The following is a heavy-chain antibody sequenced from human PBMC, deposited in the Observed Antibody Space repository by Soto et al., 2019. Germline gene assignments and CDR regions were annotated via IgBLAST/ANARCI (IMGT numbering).Heavy chain of an antibody. V-gene: IGHV4-59*01. CDR3: AAYDSEGYFDY. CDR1: GDSITNFH. D-gene: IGHD3-22*01. Sequence: SSETLSLTCTVSGDSITNFHWSWIRQPPGKGLEWIGYVYFSGSTKYNPSFKSRVTMSIDTSKNEFSLRLISVTAADSAAYFCAAYDSEGYFDYWGQGALVTVSS. CDR2: VYFSGST. J-gene: IGHJ4*02.